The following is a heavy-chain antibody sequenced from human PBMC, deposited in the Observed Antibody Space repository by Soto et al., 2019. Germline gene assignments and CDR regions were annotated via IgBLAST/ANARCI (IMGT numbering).Heavy chain of an antibody. D-gene: IGHD3-9*01. CDR1: GFTFSSYA. J-gene: IGHJ4*02. CDR3: AKGAWYYDILTGYGYFGY. V-gene: IGHV3-23*01. Sequence: EVQLLESGGGLVQPGGSLRLSCAASGFTFSSYAMSWVRQAPGKGLEWISGISGSGVSTYYADSVKGRFTISRDNSKNTRYLQMTSLRAEDTAVYYCAKGAWYYDILTGYGYFGYWGQGTLVTVSS. CDR2: ISGSGVST.